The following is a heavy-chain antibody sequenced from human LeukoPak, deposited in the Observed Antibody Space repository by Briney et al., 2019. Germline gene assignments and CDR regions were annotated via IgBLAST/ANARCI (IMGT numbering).Heavy chain of an antibody. Sequence: PGGSLRLSCAASGFTFSSYGMHWVRQAPGKGLEWVAFIRYDGSNKYYADSVKGRFTIYRDNSKNTLYLQMNSLRAEDTAVYYCAKGRGWEASYYYFYMDVWGKGTTVTISS. CDR3: AKGRGWEASYYYFYMDV. CDR2: IRYDGSNK. D-gene: IGHD1-26*01. CDR1: GFTFSSYG. V-gene: IGHV3-30*02. J-gene: IGHJ6*03.